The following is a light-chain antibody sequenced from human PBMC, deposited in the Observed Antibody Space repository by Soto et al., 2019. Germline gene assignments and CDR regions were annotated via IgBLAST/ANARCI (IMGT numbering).Light chain of an antibody. V-gene: IGKV1-39*01. CDR3: QQSYSPPFT. J-gene: IGKJ3*01. CDR2: AIS. Sequence: VQMTQSPSSLSASVGDRVTITCRTSENINIYLSWYQQKPGRAPKVLISAISNLQTGVPLRFSGSGSGTDFTLTISSLQPEDFATYFCQQSYSPPFTFGPGTKVDIK. CDR1: ENINIY.